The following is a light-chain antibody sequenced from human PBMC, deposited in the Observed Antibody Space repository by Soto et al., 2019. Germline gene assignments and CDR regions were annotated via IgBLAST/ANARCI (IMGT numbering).Light chain of an antibody. CDR3: CSYAGTYTLV. J-gene: IGLJ3*02. Sequence: QSALTQPRSVSGSPGQSVTISCTGSSSDVGGYDFVSWYQQHPGKAPKLMISDVSERPSGVPDRFSGSKSANTVSLTISGLQAEDEADYYCCSYAGTYTLVFGGGTKLTVL. CDR2: DVS. V-gene: IGLV2-11*01. CDR1: SSDVGGYDF.